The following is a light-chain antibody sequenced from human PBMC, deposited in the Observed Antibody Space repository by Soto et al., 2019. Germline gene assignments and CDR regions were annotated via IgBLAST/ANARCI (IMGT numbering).Light chain of an antibody. CDR1: NSDVGAYNY. CDR3: SSYTSSAIVI. CDR2: DVN. Sequence: QSALTQPASVSGSPGQSITISCSGTNSDVGAYNYVSWYQQYPGKAPKLMIYDVNNRPSGVSNRFSGSKSGNTASLTISGLQAEDEADYYCSSYTSSAIVIFGGGTKVTLL. V-gene: IGLV2-14*01. J-gene: IGLJ2*01.